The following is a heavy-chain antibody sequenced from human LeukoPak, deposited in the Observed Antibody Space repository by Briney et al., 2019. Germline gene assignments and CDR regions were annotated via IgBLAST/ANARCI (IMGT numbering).Heavy chain of an antibody. Sequence: GGSLRLSCAASGFTFSSYAMHWVRQAPGKGLEWVAVISYDGSNKYYADSVKGRFTISRDNPKNTLYLQMNSLRAEDTAVYYCARLGYCSSTSCPGDRYGMDVWGQGTTVTVSS. V-gene: IGHV3-30-3*01. J-gene: IGHJ6*02. CDR3: ARLGYCSSTSCPGDRYGMDV. CDR1: GFTFSSYA. CDR2: ISYDGSNK. D-gene: IGHD2-2*01.